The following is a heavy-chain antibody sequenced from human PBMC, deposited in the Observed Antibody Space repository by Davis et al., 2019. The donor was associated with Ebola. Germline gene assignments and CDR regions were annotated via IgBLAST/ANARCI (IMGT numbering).Heavy chain of an antibody. Sequence: GESLKISCAASGFTFSTKVMSWVRQAPGKGLEWFSVIHGSDDYRYYADSVKGRFIISRDNSKNTLFLQMNSLRAEDTATYYCATMPTGFPNWFGPWGQGTLVTVSS. V-gene: IGHV3-23*01. CDR3: ATMPTGFPNWFGP. CDR2: IHGSDDYR. CDR1: GFTFSTKV. J-gene: IGHJ5*02. D-gene: IGHD4-17*01.